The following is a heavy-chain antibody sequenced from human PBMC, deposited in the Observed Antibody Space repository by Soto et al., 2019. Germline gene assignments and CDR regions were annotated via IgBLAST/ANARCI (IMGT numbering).Heavy chain of an antibody. V-gene: IGHV3-23*01. J-gene: IGHJ6*02. D-gene: IGHD4-4*01. CDR1: GFTFSTHA. Sequence: GGSLRLSCAASGFTFSTHAMSWVRQVPGKGLEWVSTFSGSGGNIYYGESVKGRFTISRDDPKNTLYLDMNSLRVEDTAVYYCAKGPPWTVGPLAMEVWGQGTTVTVS. CDR3: AKGPPWTVGPLAMEV. CDR2: FSGSGGNI.